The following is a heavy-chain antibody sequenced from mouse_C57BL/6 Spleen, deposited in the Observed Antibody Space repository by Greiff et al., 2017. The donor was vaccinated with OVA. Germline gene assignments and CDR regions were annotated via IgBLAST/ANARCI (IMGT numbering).Heavy chain of an antibody. Sequence: VQLKQSGPELVKPGASVKLSCKASGYTFTDYNMHWVKQSPGKGLEWIGYINPNNGGTSYNQKFKGKATLTVNKSSSPAYMEVRSLTSEDSAVYYCARFDYDDLDYWGQGTTLTVSS. CDR3: ARFDYDDLDY. CDR1: GYTFTDYN. J-gene: IGHJ2*01. V-gene: IGHV1-22*01. CDR2: INPNNGGT. D-gene: IGHD2-4*01.